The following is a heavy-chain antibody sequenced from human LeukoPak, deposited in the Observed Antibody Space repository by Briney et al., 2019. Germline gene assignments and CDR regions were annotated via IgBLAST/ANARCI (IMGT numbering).Heavy chain of an antibody. V-gene: IGHV1-69*13. CDR2: IIPIFGTA. CDR1: GGTFSSYA. Sequence: GASVKVSCKASGGTFSSYAIGWVRQAPGQGLEWMGGIIPIFGTANYAQKFQGRVTITADESTSTAYMELSSLRSEDTAVYYCARGGYDFWSGPNGMDVWGQGTTVTVSS. J-gene: IGHJ6*02. CDR3: ARGGYDFWSGPNGMDV. D-gene: IGHD3-3*01.